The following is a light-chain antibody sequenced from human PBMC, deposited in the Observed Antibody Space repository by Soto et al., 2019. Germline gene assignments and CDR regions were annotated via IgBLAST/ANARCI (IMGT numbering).Light chain of an antibody. CDR1: QSITTY. CDR2: AAS. V-gene: IGKV1-39*01. CDR3: QQRSSIPIT. Sequence: DIQMTQSPSSLSASVGDRVTITCRASQSITTYLNWYQQKPGKAPKLLIYAASSLQSGVPSRFSGSGSGTDFTLTIRSLQPEDFATYYCQQRSSIPITFGQGTRLEIK. J-gene: IGKJ5*01.